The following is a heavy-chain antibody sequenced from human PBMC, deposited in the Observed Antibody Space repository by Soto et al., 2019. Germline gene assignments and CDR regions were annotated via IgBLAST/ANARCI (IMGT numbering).Heavy chain of an antibody. CDR2: ISYDGTNK. Sequence: QVQLVESGGGVVQPGRSLRLSCAASGFTFSSYGMHWVRQAPGKGLEWGAVISYDGTNKYYADSVRGRFTISGDNSKNTLYLQMNSLRAEDTAVYYCAKDLFTIAVAGTAGYFDYWGQGTLVTVSS. CDR3: AKDLFTIAVAGTAGYFDY. D-gene: IGHD6-19*01. J-gene: IGHJ4*02. CDR1: GFTFSSYG. V-gene: IGHV3-30*18.